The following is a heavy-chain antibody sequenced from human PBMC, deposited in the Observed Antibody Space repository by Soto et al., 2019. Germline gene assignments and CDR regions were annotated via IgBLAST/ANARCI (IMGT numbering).Heavy chain of an antibody. CDR3: ARDLGRAASSYHYYCGMDV. V-gene: IGHV4-34*01. D-gene: IGHD4-4*01. CDR1: GGSFSGYY. Sequence: PSETLSLTVDVCGGSFSGYYWSWIRQPPGQWLEWIGEINHSGSTYYNHSLKSRVTISVDTSKNQFSLKLRSVTAEDTAVYYCARDLGRAASSYHYYCGMDVWGQGTTVTVSS. CDR2: INHSGST. J-gene: IGHJ6*02.